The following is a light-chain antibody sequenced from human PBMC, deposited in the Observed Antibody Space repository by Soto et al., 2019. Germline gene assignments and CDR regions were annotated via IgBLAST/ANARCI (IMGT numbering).Light chain of an antibody. CDR2: DVN. CDR3: SSYTSSNTYV. CDR1: SVDVGGFEY. V-gene: IGLV2-14*03. Sequence: QSALTQPAPVSGSPGQSIAISCTGTSVDVGGFEYVSWYQQHPGKVPKLMIYDVNNRPSGVSNRFSGSKSGNTASLTISGLQAEDEADYFCSSYTSSNTYVFGTGTKVTVL. J-gene: IGLJ1*01.